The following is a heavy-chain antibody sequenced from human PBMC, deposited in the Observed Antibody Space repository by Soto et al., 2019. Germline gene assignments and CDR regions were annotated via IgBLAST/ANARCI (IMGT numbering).Heavy chain of an antibody. J-gene: IGHJ2*01. V-gene: IGHV3-23*01. D-gene: IGHD6-19*01. Sequence: EEQLLESGGGLVQPGGSLRLSCSASGFTFSNYALNWVRQAPGKGLAWVSGISGSASGTYYTDSVQGRFTISRDNSKNTLYLQMNNLRAEDMALYYCAKSRSAVAAYWYFDIWGRGTLVTVSS. CDR3: AKSRSAVAAYWYFDI. CDR1: GFTFSNYA. CDR2: ISGSASGT.